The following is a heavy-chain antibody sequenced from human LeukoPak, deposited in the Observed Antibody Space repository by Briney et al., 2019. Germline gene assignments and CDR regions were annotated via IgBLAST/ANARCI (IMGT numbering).Heavy chain of an antibody. J-gene: IGHJ4*02. CDR3: ARHGGGYSFDY. D-gene: IGHD5-24*01. Sequence: SETLSLPCTVSGGSISSYCWTWLRQPPGKGLEWIGYICSSGGPNYNPSLKSRVTMSVGTSNNQFSLKLNSVTAADAAMYYCARHGGGYSFDYWGQGTLVTVSS. CDR1: GGSISSYC. V-gene: IGHV4-59*08. CDR2: ICSSGGP.